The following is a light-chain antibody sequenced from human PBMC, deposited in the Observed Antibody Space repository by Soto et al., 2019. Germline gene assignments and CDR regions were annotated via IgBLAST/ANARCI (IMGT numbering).Light chain of an antibody. CDR1: SSDVGAYNY. Sequence: QSALTQPASVSGSPGQSITISCTGTSSDVGAYNYVSWYQQHPGKDPKLMISEVSKLHSGVSNRFSGSKSGNTASLTISGLQDEVEAHYYCTSFTSSNTMVFGGGTKLTVL. CDR2: EVS. CDR3: TSFTSSNTMV. J-gene: IGLJ2*01. V-gene: IGLV2-14*01.